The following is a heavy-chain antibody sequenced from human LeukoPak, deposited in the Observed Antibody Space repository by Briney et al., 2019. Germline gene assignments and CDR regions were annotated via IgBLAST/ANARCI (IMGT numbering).Heavy chain of an antibody. Sequence: GGSLTLSCAASGFTFSSYVMTWVRQAPGKGLEWVSGIRDRSDNTYYADSVKGRITVSRDNSKNTLYLQMNSLRAEDTAVYYGAKAPGITAAGTGRAYDYYGMDVWGQGTTVIVSS. CDR1: GFTFSSYV. J-gene: IGHJ6*02. V-gene: IGHV3-23*01. D-gene: IGHD6-13*01. CDR3: AKAPGITAAGTGRAYDYYGMDV. CDR2: IRDRSDNT.